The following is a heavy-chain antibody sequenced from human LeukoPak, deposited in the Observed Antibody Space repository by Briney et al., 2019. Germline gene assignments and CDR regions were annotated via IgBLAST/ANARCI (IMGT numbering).Heavy chain of an antibody. V-gene: IGHV3-11*01. CDR1: GFTFSDYY. J-gene: IGHJ3*02. CDR3: ARAPHYYDSSGVGSGAFDI. Sequence: GGSLRLSCAASGFTFSDYYVTWIRQAPGKGLEWVSYISSSGSAIYYADSVKGRFTISRDYAKNSLYLQMNSLRAEDTAVYYCARAPHYYDSSGVGSGAFDIWGQGTMVTVSS. D-gene: IGHD3-22*01. CDR2: ISSSGSAI.